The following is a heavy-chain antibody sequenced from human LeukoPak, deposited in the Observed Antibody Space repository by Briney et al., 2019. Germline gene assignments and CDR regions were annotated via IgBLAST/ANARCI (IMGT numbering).Heavy chain of an antibody. Sequence: GGSLRLSCVASGFTFSSYAMTWVRQAPGKGLEWVSAISGSGGSAYYADSVKGRFTISRDNSKNTLYLQMNSLRAEDTAVYYCARDEIYCGGDCYKFDYWGQGTLVTVSS. V-gene: IGHV3-23*01. CDR3: ARDEIYCGGDCYKFDY. CDR1: GFTFSSYA. CDR2: ISGSGGSA. J-gene: IGHJ4*02. D-gene: IGHD2-21*02.